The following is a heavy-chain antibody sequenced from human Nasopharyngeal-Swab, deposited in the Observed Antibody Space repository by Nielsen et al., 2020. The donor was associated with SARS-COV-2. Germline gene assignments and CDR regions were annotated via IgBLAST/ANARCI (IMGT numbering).Heavy chain of an antibody. J-gene: IGHJ6*02. CDR3: ARGVRLTRITMVRGPIESVYGMDV. D-gene: IGHD3-10*01. V-gene: IGHV4-34*01. CDR1: GGSFSGYY. CDR2: INHSGST. Sequence: SETLSLTCAVYGGSFSGYYWSWIRQPPGKGLEWIGEINHSGSTNYNPSLKSRVTISVDTSMNQFSLKLSSVTAADTAVYYCARGVRLTRITMVRGPIESVYGMDVWGQGTTVTVSS.